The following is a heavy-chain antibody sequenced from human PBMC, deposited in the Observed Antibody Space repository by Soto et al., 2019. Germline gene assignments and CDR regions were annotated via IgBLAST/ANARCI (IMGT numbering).Heavy chain of an antibody. V-gene: IGHV2-70*11. D-gene: IGHD1-1*01. CDR1: GFSLSTNGMC. CDR3: ARTRVRPSFCGMDV. Sequence: SGSTLVTPTQTLTLTCTFSGFSLSTNGMCVSWIRQPPGKALEWLARIDWDDDKYYTTSLKTTLTISKDTSKNQVVLTMTNIDPADTATYYCARTRVRPSFCGMDVWGQGTTVTVSS. J-gene: IGHJ6*02. CDR2: IDWDDDK.